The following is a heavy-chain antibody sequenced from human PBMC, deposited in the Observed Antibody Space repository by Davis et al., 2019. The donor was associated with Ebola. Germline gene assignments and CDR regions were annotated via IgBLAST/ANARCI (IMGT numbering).Heavy chain of an antibody. D-gene: IGHD1-1*01. CDR2: INHSGST. V-gene: IGHV4-34*01. Sequence: SETLSLTCAVSGGSSSRYYLSWIRQPQGKGLEWIGEINHSGSTNYNPSLKSRVTISVDTSKNQFSLKLSSVTAADTAVYYCARCSTTGTTGVDYWGQGTLVTVSS. CDR3: ARCSTTGTTGVDY. CDR1: GGSSSRYY. J-gene: IGHJ4*02.